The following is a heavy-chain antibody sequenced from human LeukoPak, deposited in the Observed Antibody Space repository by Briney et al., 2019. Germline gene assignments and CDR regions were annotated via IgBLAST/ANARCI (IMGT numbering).Heavy chain of an antibody. D-gene: IGHD3-3*01. V-gene: IGHV3-23*01. CDR3: AREVYDFWRKGYYFDY. CDR1: GFSFSSDI. J-gene: IGHJ4*02. CDR2: IGTSGDT. Sequence: GGSLRLSCAASGFSFSSDIMSWVRQAPGKGLEWVSLIGTSGDTYYADSVKGRFTISRDNSKNTLYLQMNSLRAEDTAVYYCAREVYDFWRKGYYFDYWGQGTLVTVSS.